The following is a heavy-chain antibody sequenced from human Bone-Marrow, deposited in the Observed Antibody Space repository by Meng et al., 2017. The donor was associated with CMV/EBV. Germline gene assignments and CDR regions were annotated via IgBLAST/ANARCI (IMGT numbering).Heavy chain of an antibody. V-gene: IGHV3-48*03. CDR3: ARGHRDDALDI. Sequence: GESLNIFCAASGFTFSSYEMNWVRQAPGKGLEWVSYISSSGSTIYYADSVKGRFTISRDNAKNSLYLQMNSLRAEDTAVYYCARGHRDDALDIWGQGTMVTVSS. CDR2: ISSSGSTI. J-gene: IGHJ3*02. CDR1: GFTFSSYE.